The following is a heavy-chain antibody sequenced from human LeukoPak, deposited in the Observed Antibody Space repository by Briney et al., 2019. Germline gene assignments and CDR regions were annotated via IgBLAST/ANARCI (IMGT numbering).Heavy chain of an antibody. J-gene: IGHJ4*02. CDR1: GYTFTSYA. CDR3: ARDEERVYSYGLEEYSGGYQPGVY. V-gene: IGHV1-3*01. Sequence: GASVKVSCKASGYTFTSYAMHWVRQAPGQRLEWMGWINAGNGNTKYSQKFQGRVTITRDTSASTAYMELSSLRSEDTAVYYCARDEERVYSYGLEEYSGGYQPGVYWGQGTLVTVSS. CDR2: INAGNGNT. D-gene: IGHD1-26*01.